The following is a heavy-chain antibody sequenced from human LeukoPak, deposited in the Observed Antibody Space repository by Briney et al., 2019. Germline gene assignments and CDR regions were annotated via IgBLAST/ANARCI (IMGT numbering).Heavy chain of an antibody. V-gene: IGHV4-34*01. CDR1: GGSFSGYY. D-gene: IGHD2-2*01. CDR2: INHSGVT. J-gene: IGHJ6*02. Sequence: SETLSLTCVVYGGSFSGYYWSWIRQPPGKRLEWIGEINHSGVTNYNPSLKSRVTISVDTSINQISLKLSSVTAADTAVYYCARDHKKGYCSSTSCYSHYYYYYGMDVWGQGTTVTVSS. CDR3: ARDHKKGYCSSTSCYSHYYYYYGMDV.